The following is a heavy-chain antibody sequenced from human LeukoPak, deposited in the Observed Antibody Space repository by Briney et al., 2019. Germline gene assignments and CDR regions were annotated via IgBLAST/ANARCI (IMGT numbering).Heavy chain of an antibody. D-gene: IGHD6-13*01. V-gene: IGHV4-39*01. Sequence: SETLSLTCTVSGGSISSSNYYWGWIRQPPGKGLEWIGSIYYSGSTFYNPSLKSRVTMSVDTSKNQFSLNLSSVTAADTAVYYRARLIIAAAGPGRWFDPWGQGTLVTVSS. CDR1: GGSISSSNYY. J-gene: IGHJ5*02. CDR3: ARLIIAAAGPGRWFDP. CDR2: IYYSGST.